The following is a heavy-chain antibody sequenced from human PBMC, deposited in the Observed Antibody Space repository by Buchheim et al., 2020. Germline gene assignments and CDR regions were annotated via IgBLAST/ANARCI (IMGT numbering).Heavy chain of an antibody. Sequence: QVQLVESGGGVVQPGRSLRLSCAASGFTFSSHAMHWVRQAPGKGLEWVAVISYDGSNKYYADSVKGRFTISRDNSKNTLYLQMNSLRAEDTAVYYCARERYCSSTSCYDWGWFDPWGQGTL. CDR1: GFTFSSHA. D-gene: IGHD2-2*01. CDR2: ISYDGSNK. J-gene: IGHJ5*02. CDR3: ARERYCSSTSCYDWGWFDP. V-gene: IGHV3-30*04.